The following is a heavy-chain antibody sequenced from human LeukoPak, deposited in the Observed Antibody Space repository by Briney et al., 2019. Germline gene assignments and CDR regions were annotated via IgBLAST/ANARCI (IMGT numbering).Heavy chain of an antibody. D-gene: IGHD6-13*01. Sequence: PSETLSLTCIVSGGSISSHYWNWLRQPPGKGLEWIGYIYYSGSTNYNPSLKSRVTISVDTSKNQFSLKLSSVTAADTAVYYCARGAAARPDFDYWGQGTLVTVSS. CDR3: ARGAAARPDFDY. CDR1: GGSISSHY. J-gene: IGHJ4*02. CDR2: IYYSGST. V-gene: IGHV4-59*11.